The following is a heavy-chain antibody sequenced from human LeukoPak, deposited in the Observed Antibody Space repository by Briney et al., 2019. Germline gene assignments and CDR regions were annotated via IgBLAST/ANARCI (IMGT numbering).Heavy chain of an antibody. J-gene: IGHJ4*02. CDR2: IYPGDSDT. Sequence: GESLQISCKGSGYRFTSYWIGWVRQMPGKGLEWMGIIYPGDSDTRYSPSFQGQVTISAHKSISTAYLQWSSLKVSETAMYYCARSRDIGVMVYAPEGVFDYWGQGTLVTVSS. V-gene: IGHV5-51*01. D-gene: IGHD2-8*01. CDR1: GYRFTSYW. CDR3: ARSRDIGVMVYAPEGVFDY.